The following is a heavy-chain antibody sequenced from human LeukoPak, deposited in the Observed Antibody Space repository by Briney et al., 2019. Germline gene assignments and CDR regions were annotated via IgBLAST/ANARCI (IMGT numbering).Heavy chain of an antibody. Sequence: SETLSLTCTVSGGSISSYYWSWIRQPPGKGLEWIGYIYYSGSTNYNPSLKSRVTISVDTSKNQFSLKLSSVTAADTAVYYCARHVWKLLWFGESYPWGQGTLVTVSS. CDR1: GGSISSYY. CDR2: IYYSGST. J-gene: IGHJ5*02. D-gene: IGHD3-10*01. CDR3: ARHVWKLLWFGESYP. V-gene: IGHV4-59*08.